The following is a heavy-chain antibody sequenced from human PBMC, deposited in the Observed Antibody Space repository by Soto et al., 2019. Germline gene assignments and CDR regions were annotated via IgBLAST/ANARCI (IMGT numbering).Heavy chain of an antibody. V-gene: IGHV5-10-1*01. CDR2: IDPSDSYT. CDR3: ARSSGHDSSGYYSGGGMDV. CDR1: GYSFTSYW. Sequence: PGESMQISCKGSGYSFTSYWISWVRQMPGKGLEWMGRIDPSDSYTNYSPSFQGHVTISADKSISTAYLQWSSLKASDTAMYYCARSSGHDSSGYYSGGGMDVWGQGTTVTVS. J-gene: IGHJ6*02. D-gene: IGHD3-22*01.